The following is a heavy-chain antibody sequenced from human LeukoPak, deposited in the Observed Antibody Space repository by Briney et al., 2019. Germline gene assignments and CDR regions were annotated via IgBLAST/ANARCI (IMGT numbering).Heavy chain of an antibody. CDR3: ARDGPDSGTDWFDP. CDR1: GGSISSSSYY. V-gene: IGHV4-39*07. D-gene: IGHD3-10*01. J-gene: IGHJ5*02. CDR2: IYYSGST. Sequence: KPSETLSLTCTVSGGSISSSSYYWGWIRQPPGKGLEWIGSIYYSGSTYYNPSLKSRVTISVDTSKNQFSLKLSSVTAADTAVYYCARDGPDSGTDWFDPWGQGTLVTVSS.